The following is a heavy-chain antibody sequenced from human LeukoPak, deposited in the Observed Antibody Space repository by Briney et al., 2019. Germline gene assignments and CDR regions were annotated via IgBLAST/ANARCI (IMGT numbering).Heavy chain of an antibody. Sequence: PGRSLRLSCAASGFTFSSYAMHWVRQAPGKGLEWVAVISYDGSNKYYADSVKGRFTISRDNSKNTLYLQMNSLRAEDTAVYYCAREGSGWANWGQGTLVTVSS. V-gene: IGHV3-30-3*01. CDR1: GFTFSSYA. D-gene: IGHD6-19*01. CDR3: AREGSGWAN. J-gene: IGHJ4*02. CDR2: ISYDGSNK.